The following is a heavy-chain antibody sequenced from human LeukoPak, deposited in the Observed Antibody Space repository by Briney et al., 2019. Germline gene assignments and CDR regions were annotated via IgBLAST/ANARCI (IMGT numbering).Heavy chain of an antibody. D-gene: IGHD1-14*01. CDR3: ARDRLGDRPSFFDY. J-gene: IGHJ4*02. Sequence: GGSLRLSCAASGFTFSSYAMHWVRQAPGKGLEWVAVISYDGSNKYYADSVKGRFTISRDNSKNTLYLQMNSLRAEDTAVYYCARDRLGDRPSFFDYWGQGILVTVSS. CDR2: ISYDGSNK. V-gene: IGHV3-30-3*01. CDR1: GFTFSSYA.